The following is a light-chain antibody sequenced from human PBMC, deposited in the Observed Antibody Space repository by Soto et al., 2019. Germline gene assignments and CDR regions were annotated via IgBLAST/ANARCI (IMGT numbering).Light chain of an antibody. CDR1: QSVSSY. CDR3: QQRSNLIS. J-gene: IGKJ5*01. CDR2: DAS. V-gene: IGKV3-11*01. Sequence: EIVLTQPPATLSLSPGERATLSCRASQSVSSYLAWYQQKPGQAPRLLIYDASNRATGIPARFSCSGSGTDFTLAISSLEPEDFAVYYCQQRSNLISFGQGTRLEIK.